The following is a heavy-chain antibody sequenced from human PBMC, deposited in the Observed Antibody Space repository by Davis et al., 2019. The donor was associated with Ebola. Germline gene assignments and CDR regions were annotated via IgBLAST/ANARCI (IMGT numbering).Heavy chain of an antibody. Sequence: ASVQFSCKASGYTFTSYGISWVRQAPGQGLEWMGWISAYNGNTNYAQKLQGRVTMTTNTSTNTAYMELRSLGSDDTAVYYCARAITMVRPNNWFDPWGQGTLVTVSS. CDR2: ISAYNGNT. CDR3: ARAITMVRPNNWFDP. J-gene: IGHJ5*02. CDR1: GYTFTSYG. D-gene: IGHD3-10*01. V-gene: IGHV1-18*01.